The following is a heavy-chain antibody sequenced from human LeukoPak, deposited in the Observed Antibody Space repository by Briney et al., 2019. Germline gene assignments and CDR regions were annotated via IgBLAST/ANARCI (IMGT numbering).Heavy chain of an antibody. CDR3: CGYSLY. J-gene: IGHJ4*02. V-gene: IGHV4-4*07. CDR1: GGSISSYY. Sequence: SETLSLTCTVSGGSISSYYWSWIPQPAGKGLEWIGRIYTSGSTNYNPSLKSRVTMSVDTSKNQFSLELSSVTAADTAVYYCCGYSLYWGQGTLVTVSS. D-gene: IGHD5-18*01. CDR2: IYTSGST.